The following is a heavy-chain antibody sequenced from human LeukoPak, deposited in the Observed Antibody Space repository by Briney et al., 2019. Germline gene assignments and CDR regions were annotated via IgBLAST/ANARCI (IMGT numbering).Heavy chain of an antibody. V-gene: IGHV4-59*01. D-gene: IGHD2-2*01. Sequence: SETLSLTCTVSGGSISSYYWSWIRQPLGKGLEWIGYIYYSGSTNYNPSLKSRVTISVDTSKNQFSLKLSSVTAADTAVYYCARLKFVVDQDAFDIWGQGTMVTVSS. CDR1: GGSISSYY. CDR3: ARLKFVVDQDAFDI. J-gene: IGHJ3*02. CDR2: IYYSGST.